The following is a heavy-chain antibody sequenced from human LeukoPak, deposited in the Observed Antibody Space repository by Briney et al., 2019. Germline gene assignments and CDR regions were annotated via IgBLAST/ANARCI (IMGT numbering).Heavy chain of an antibody. V-gene: IGHV4-39*07. CDR2: IYYSGST. D-gene: IGHD6-19*01. Sequence: SETLSLTCTVSGGSISSSNYYWGWIRQPPGKGLEWIGSIYYSGSTYYNPSLKSRVTISVDTSKNQFSLKLSSVTAADTAVYYCARDPIAVAGTGGYGLDYWGQGTLVTVSS. CDR3: ARDPIAVAGTGGYGLDY. CDR1: GGSISSSNYY. J-gene: IGHJ4*02.